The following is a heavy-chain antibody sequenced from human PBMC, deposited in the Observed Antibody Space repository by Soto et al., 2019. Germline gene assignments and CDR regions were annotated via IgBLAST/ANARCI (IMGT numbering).Heavy chain of an antibody. D-gene: IGHD2-15*01. Sequence: VGSLRLSCAASGFTFSSYSMNWVRQAPGKGLEWVSYISSSSSTIYYADSVKGRFTISRDNAKNSLYLQMNSLRDEDTAVYYCARAYPSGSYAWYFDYWGQGTLVTVSS. CDR2: ISSSSSTI. V-gene: IGHV3-48*02. CDR1: GFTFSSYS. CDR3: ARAYPSGSYAWYFDY. J-gene: IGHJ4*02.